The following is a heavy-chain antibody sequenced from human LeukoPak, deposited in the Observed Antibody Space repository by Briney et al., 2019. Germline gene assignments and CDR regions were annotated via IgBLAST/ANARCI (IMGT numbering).Heavy chain of an antibody. V-gene: IGHV1-2*06. D-gene: IGHD3-22*01. CDR3: AKNRNYYDSSGYYYFFDY. CDR2: INPNSGGT. CDR1: GYTFTSYY. Sequence: ASVKVSCKASGYTFTSYYMHWVRQAPGQGLEWMGRINPNSGGTNYAQKFQGRVTMTRDTSISTAYMELSRLRSDDTAVYYCAKNRNYYDSSGYYYFFDYWGQETLVTVSS. J-gene: IGHJ4*02.